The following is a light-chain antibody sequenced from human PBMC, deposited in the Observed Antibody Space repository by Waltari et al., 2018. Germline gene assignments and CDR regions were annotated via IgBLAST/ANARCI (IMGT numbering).Light chain of an antibody. CDR2: EVS. V-gene: IGLV2-14*01. Sequence: QSALTQPASVSGSPVQSITISCTGTSSDVGGYHYVSWYQQHPGKAPKLMIYEVSNRPSGVSNRFSGSKSGNTASLTISGLQAEDEADYYCSSYTSSSTVVFGGGTKLTVL. CDR1: SSDVGGYHY. J-gene: IGLJ2*01. CDR3: SSYTSSSTVV.